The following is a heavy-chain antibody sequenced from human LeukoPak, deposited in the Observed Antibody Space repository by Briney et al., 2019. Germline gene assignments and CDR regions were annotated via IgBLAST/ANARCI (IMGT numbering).Heavy chain of an antibody. CDR3: ARDERLLSFLK. Sequence: GGSLRLSCAASGFTFSSYAMSWVRQAPGKGLEWVSGISSSGGSTVYADSVKGRFTISRDNFRNTVFLQMNSLRAEDTAVYYCARDERLLSFLKWGQGTLVTVSS. CDR1: GFTFSSYA. D-gene: IGHD3-3*01. CDR2: ISSSGGST. J-gene: IGHJ4*02. V-gene: IGHV3-23*01.